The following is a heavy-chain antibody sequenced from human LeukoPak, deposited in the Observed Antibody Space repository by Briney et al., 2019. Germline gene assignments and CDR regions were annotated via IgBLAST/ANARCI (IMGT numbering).Heavy chain of an antibody. Sequence: GGSLRLSCAASGFTFSTYAMSWVRQAPGKGLDWGSSISSGGATYYADSVKGRFTISRDNSKNTLYLQMDSLRAEDTALYYCAEATGWFPRFDYWGLGTLVTVSS. CDR1: GFTFSTYA. CDR2: ISSGGAT. J-gene: IGHJ4*02. D-gene: IGHD6-19*01. V-gene: IGHV3-23*01. CDR3: AEATGWFPRFDY.